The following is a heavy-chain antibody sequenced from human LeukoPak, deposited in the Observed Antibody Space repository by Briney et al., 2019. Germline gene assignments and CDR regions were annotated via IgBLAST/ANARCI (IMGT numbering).Heavy chain of an antibody. J-gene: IGHJ3*02. D-gene: IGHD5-12*01. CDR2: ISYDGSNK. Sequence: GGSLRLSCAASGFTFSRYGMHWVRQAPGKGLEWVAVISYDGSNKCYADSVKGRFTISRDNSKNTLYLQMNSLRAEDTAVYYCAKDRKGSGPEVDAFDIWGQGTMVTVSS. CDR1: GFTFSRYG. V-gene: IGHV3-30*18. CDR3: AKDRKGSGPEVDAFDI.